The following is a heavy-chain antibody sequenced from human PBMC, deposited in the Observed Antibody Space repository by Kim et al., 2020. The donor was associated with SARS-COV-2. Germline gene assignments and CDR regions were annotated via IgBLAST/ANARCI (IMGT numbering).Heavy chain of an antibody. Sequence: ERYYAASVKGRFTISRENSKNLVYLQMDSLRVEDTAVYYCARELSGSYSDYWGQGTRVTVSS. J-gene: IGHJ4*02. CDR3: ARELSGSYSDY. D-gene: IGHD1-26*01. CDR2: ER. V-gene: IGHV3-7*03.